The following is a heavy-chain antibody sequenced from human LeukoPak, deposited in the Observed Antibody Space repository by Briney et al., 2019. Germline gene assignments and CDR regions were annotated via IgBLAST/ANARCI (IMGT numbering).Heavy chain of an antibody. CDR3: AHTKSGIYDNSFYDPFIM. CDR1: GFSLNTGGVG. V-gene: IGHV2-5*01. Sequence: KESGPTLVNPTQTLTLTCTFYGFSLNTGGVGVGWIRQPPGKALEWVALIYWNTDKRYSPSLKTRLTITKDASKNQVVLTLTNVDPLDTATYFCAHTKSGIYDNSFYDPFIMWGQGTMVTVSS. D-gene: IGHD3-22*01. CDR2: IYWNTDK. J-gene: IGHJ3*02.